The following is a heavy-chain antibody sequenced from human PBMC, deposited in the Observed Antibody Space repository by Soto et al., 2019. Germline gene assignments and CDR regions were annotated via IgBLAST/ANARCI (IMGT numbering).Heavy chain of an antibody. CDR2: ISGSGGST. Sequence: GGSLRVSCAASGFTFSSYAMSWVRQAPGKGLEWVSAISGSGGSTYYADSVKGRFTISRDNSKNTLYLQMNSLRAEDTAVYYCAKLSDFVVVVAARLPGYFQHWGQGTLVTVSS. V-gene: IGHV3-23*01. D-gene: IGHD2-15*01. CDR1: GFTFSSYA. CDR3: AKLSDFVVVVAARLPGYFQH. J-gene: IGHJ1*01.